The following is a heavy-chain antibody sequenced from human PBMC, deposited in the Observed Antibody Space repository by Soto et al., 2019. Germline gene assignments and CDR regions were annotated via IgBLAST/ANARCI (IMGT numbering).Heavy chain of an antibody. CDR1: GXSLSSRSYY. J-gene: IGHJ4*02. Sequence: XTLSLPCTVTGXSLSSRSYYWGWIRQPPGKGLEWIGSIYYSGSTYKKPSLRSRVSMSIDTSKEQFSLKLKSVTAADTALSFCARQRTSVVTQAYFDVWGPGSLGTVSS. V-gene: IGHV4-39*01. D-gene: IGHD2-21*02. CDR3: ARQRTSVVTQAYFDV. CDR2: IYYSGST.